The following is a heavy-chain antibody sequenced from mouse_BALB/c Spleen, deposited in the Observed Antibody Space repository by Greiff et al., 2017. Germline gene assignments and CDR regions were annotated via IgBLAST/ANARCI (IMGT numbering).Heavy chain of an antibody. V-gene: IGHV7-3*02. CDR2: IRNKANGYTT. CDR1: GFTFTDYY. Sequence: EVKLVESGGGLVQPGGSLRLSCATSGFTFTDYYMSWVRQPPGKALEWLGFIRNKANGYTTEYSASVKGRFTISRDNSQSILYLQMNTLRAEDSATYYCAREGYYDAMDYWGQGTSVTVSS. CDR3: AREGYYDAMDY. J-gene: IGHJ4*01. D-gene: IGHD2-2*01.